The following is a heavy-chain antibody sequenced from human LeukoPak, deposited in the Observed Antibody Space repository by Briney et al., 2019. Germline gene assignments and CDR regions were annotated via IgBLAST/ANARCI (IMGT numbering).Heavy chain of an antibody. D-gene: IGHD3-3*01. V-gene: IGHV4-34*01. CDR3: ARGPGITIFGVVIYPYYGMDV. CDR1: GGSFSGYY. CDR2: IKHSGST. Sequence: PSETLSLTCAVYGGSFSGYYWSWIRQPPGKGLEWIGEIKHSGSTNYNPSLKSRVTISVDTSKNQFSLKLSSVTAADTAVYYCARGPGITIFGVVIYPYYGMDVWGQGTTVTVSS. J-gene: IGHJ6*02.